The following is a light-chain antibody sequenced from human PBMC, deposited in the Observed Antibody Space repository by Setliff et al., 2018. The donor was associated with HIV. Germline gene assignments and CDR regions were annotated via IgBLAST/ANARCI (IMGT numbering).Light chain of an antibody. CDR1: SSDVGSYDF. CDR2: DVS. J-gene: IGLJ1*01. CDR3: ASYRPNDLGV. V-gene: IGLV2-14*03. Sequence: QSVLIQPASVSGSPGQSVTVSCTGTSSDVGSYDFVSWYQQLLGKAPKLLIYDVSDRPSGVSHRFSGSKSGNTASLTISGLQSEDEADYYCASYRPNDLGVFGTGTKGTV.